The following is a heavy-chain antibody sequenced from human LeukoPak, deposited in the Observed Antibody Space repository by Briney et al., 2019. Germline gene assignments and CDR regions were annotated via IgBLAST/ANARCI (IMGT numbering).Heavy chain of an antibody. CDR1: GYTFTSYG. Sequence: GASVKVSCKTSGYTFTSYGITWVRQAPGQGLEWMGWINTYKGNTNYAQNVQGRVTMTTDTSTSTAYMELRSLRSDDTAVYYCARVVVPYYYYFMDVWGKGTTVTVSS. V-gene: IGHV1-18*01. CDR2: INTYKGNT. D-gene: IGHD2-2*01. CDR3: ARVVVPYYYYFMDV. J-gene: IGHJ6*03.